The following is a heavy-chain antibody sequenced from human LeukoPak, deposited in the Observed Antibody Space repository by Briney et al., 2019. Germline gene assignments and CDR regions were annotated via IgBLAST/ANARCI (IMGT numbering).Heavy chain of an antibody. CDR1: GGSISSGDYY. D-gene: IGHD2-2*01. CDR3: ASSKEYQLLKNDY. CDR2: IYYSGST. Sequence: SSQTLSLTCTVSGGSISSGDYYWSWIRQPPEKGLEWIGYIYYSGSTYYNPSLKSRVTISVDTSKNQFSLKLSSVTAADTAVYYCASSKEYQLLKNDYWGQGTLVTVSS. V-gene: IGHV4-30-4*08. J-gene: IGHJ4*02.